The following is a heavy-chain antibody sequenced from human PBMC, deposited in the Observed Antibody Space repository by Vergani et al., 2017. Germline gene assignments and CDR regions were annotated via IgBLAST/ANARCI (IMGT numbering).Heavy chain of an antibody. J-gene: IGHJ3*02. CDR1: GGTFSSYA. D-gene: IGHD3-10*01. V-gene: IGHV1-69*13. Sequence: QVQLVQSGAEVKKPGSSVKVSCKASGGTFSSYAISWVRQAPGQGLEWMGRIIPIFGTANYAQKFQGSVTITADESTSTAYMELSSLRSEDTAVYYCAREGRFGELLQVGAFDIWGQGTMVTVSS. CDR3: AREGRFGELLQVGAFDI. CDR2: IIPIFGTA.